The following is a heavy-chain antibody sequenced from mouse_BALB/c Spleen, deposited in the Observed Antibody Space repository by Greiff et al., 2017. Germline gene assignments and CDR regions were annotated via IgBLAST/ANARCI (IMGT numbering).Heavy chain of an antibody. CDR1: GFTFNTYA. CDR3: VRHGENYGKEVYAMDY. J-gene: IGHJ4*01. CDR2: IRSKSNNYAT. Sequence: EVQLQESGGGLVQPKGSLKLSCAASGFTFNTYAMNWVRQAPGKGLEWVARIRSKSNNYATYYADSVKDRFTISRDDSQSMLYLQMNNLKTEDTAMYYCVRHGENYGKEVYAMDYWGQGTSVTVSS. V-gene: IGHV10-1*02. D-gene: IGHD2-1*01.